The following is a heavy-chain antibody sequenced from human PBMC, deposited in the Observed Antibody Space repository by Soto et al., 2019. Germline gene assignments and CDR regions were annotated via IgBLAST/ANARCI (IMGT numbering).Heavy chain of an antibody. J-gene: IGHJ1*01. D-gene: IGHD2-15*01. Sequence: SVKVSCKASGGTFSSYTISWVRQAPGQGLEWMGRIIPILGIANYAQKFQGRVTITADKSTSTAYMELSSLRSEDTAVYYCARPPPSVYCSGGSCYSDAEYFQHWGQGTLVTVSS. CDR1: GGTFSSYT. CDR2: IIPILGIA. CDR3: ARPPPSVYCSGGSCYSDAEYFQH. V-gene: IGHV1-69*02.